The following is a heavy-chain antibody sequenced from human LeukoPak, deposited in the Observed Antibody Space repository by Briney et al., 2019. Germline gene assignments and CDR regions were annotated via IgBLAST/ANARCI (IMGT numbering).Heavy chain of an antibody. J-gene: IGHJ4*02. D-gene: IGHD3-22*01. Sequence: SETLSLTCTVSGGSISSYYWSWIRQPAGKGLEWIGRIYTSGSTNYNPSLKSRVTMSVDTSKNQFSLKLGSVTAADTAVYYCAREGYDSSGYHSYYFDYWGQGTLVTVSS. CDR1: GGSISSYY. CDR3: AREGYDSSGYHSYYFDY. V-gene: IGHV4-4*07. CDR2: IYTSGST.